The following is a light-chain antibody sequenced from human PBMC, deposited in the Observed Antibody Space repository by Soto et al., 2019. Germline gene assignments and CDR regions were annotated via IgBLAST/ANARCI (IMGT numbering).Light chain of an antibody. Sequence: DIQMTQSPSSLSASVGDRVTITCQASQDINIYLNRYQQKPGKAPKLLIYDASNLETGVPSRFSGSGSGTDFTIAISSLEPEDLATYYCQQYDGLPTFGQGTRLETK. CDR3: QQYDGLPT. CDR2: DAS. V-gene: IGKV1-33*01. J-gene: IGKJ5*01. CDR1: QDINIY.